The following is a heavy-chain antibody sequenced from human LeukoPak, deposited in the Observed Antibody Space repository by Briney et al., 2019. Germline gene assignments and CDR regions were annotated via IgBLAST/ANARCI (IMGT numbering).Heavy chain of an antibody. V-gene: IGHV4-34*01. CDR1: SGSFSGYY. Sequence: SETLSLTCAVYSGSFSGYYWSWIRQPPGKGLEWIGEINHSGSTSHNPSLKSRVTISVDTSKNQFSLKLSSVTAADTAVYYCARDGRRGAVAYYYYYYMDVWGKGTTVTVSS. J-gene: IGHJ6*03. D-gene: IGHD2-15*01. CDR3: ARDGRRGAVAYYYYYYMDV. CDR2: INHSGST.